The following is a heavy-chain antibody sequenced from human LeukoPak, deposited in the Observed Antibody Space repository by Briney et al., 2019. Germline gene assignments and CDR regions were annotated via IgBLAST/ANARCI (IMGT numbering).Heavy chain of an antibody. CDR1: GGSFSGYY. D-gene: IGHD6-13*01. CDR3: ARSVFYSSSWYDY. J-gene: IGHJ4*02. V-gene: IGHV4-34*01. Sequence: SETLSLTCAVYGGSFSGYYWSWIRQPPGKGLEWIGEINHSGSTNYNPSLKSRVTISVDTSKNQFSLKLSSVTAADMAVYYCARSVFYSSSWYDYWGQGTLVTVSS. CDR2: INHSGST.